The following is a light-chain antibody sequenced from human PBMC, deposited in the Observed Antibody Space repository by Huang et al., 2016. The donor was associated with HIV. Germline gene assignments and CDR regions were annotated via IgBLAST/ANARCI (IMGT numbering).Light chain of an antibody. CDR2: GSS. J-gene: IGKJ4*01. CDR3: QQYNNWLLS. CDR1: RSVSSN. V-gene: IGKV3-15*01. Sequence: IVMTQSPATLSVSPGERVTVSCRANRSVSSNLAWYQQRPGQAPRLLIYGSSTRAPGIPARFSGSGSVTDFSLPISSLQSEDFALYYCQQYNNWLLSFGGGTRVDI.